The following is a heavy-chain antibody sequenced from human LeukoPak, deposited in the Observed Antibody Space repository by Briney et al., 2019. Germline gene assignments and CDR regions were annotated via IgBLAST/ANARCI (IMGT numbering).Heavy chain of an antibody. CDR2: INLSGRT. J-gene: IGHJ5*02. CDR3: ARQLRYCSDYRRPQSWLDP. D-gene: IGHD2-15*01. CDR1: VGSFSVYY. Sequence: SETLSLTCAVSVGSFSVYYWTWIRQPPGMGLEGIGEINLSGRTNYNPSLKSLVIMSVDTSKNQFSLKLSSVTAADTAVYYCARQLRYCSDYRRPQSWLDPWRQGTLHRVSS. V-gene: IGHV4-34*01.